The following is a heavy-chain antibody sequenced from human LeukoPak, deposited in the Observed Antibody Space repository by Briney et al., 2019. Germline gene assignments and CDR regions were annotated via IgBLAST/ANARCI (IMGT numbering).Heavy chain of an antibody. CDR2: INPNNGAT. D-gene: IGHD1-26*01. J-gene: IGHJ4*02. CDR3: TRESGSYHGNDY. CDR1: GYTFTGYY. V-gene: IGHV1-2*06. Sequence: ASVKVSCKASGYTFTGYYMHWVRQAPGQGLEWMGRINPNNGATNYAQKLQGRVTITGDTSISTAYMELSSLRSDDTAVYYCTRESGSYHGNDYWGQGTLVTVSS.